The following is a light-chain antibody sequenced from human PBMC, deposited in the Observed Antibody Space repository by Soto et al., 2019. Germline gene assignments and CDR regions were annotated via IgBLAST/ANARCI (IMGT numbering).Light chain of an antibody. V-gene: IGKV1-39*01. CDR1: QSISSY. CDR2: AAS. J-gene: IGKJ5*01. CDR3: QQSYSTPRGIT. Sequence: DIQMTQSPSSLSASVGDRVTITCRASQSISSYFNWYQQKPGKAPKLLLYAASSLQSGVPARFSGSGSGTNFTLTIISLQPEDFATYYCQQSYSTPRGITFGQGTRLEI.